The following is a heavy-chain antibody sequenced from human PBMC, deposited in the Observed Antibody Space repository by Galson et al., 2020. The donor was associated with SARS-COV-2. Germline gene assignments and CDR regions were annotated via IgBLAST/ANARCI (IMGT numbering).Heavy chain of an antibody. CDR1: GGSFSGYS. Sequence: SETLSLTCAVYGGSFSGYSWTWIRQAPGKGLEWIGGIKSGGDTKYSPSLSGRVTLSVDTSRNQFSLKLTSVSAADTALYFCARGRQGVVPSPVLGLGPFYSYYYMDVWGKGTTVIVSS. V-gene: IGHV4-34*01. J-gene: IGHJ6*03. CDR2: IKSGGDT. CDR3: ARGRQGVVPSPVLGLGPFYSYYYMDV. D-gene: IGHD3-16*01.